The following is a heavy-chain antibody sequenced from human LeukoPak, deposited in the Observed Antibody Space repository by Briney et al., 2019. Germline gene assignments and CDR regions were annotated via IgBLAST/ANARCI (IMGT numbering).Heavy chain of an antibody. Sequence: SQTLSLTCTVSGGSISSGDYYWSWIRQPPGKGLEWIGYIYYSGSTYYNPSLKSRVTISVDTSKNQFSLKLSSVTAADTAVYYCARDDIAAAGSFDPWGQGTLVTVSS. V-gene: IGHV4-30-4*08. J-gene: IGHJ5*02. D-gene: IGHD6-13*01. CDR1: GGSISSGDYY. CDR3: ARDDIAAAGSFDP. CDR2: IYYSGST.